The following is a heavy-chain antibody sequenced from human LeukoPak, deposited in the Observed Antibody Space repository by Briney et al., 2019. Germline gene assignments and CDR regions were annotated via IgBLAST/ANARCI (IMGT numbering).Heavy chain of an antibody. CDR3: AGSDHFWSGYIDY. CDR2: IYPGDSDT. Sequence: GGSLKISCKGSGYSFTSYWIGWVRQMPGKGLEWMGIIYPGDSDTRYSPSFQGQVTISADKSISTAYLQWSSLKASDTAMYYCAGSDHFWSGYIDYWGQGTLVTVSS. J-gene: IGHJ4*02. V-gene: IGHV5-51*01. D-gene: IGHD3-3*02. CDR1: GYSFTSYW.